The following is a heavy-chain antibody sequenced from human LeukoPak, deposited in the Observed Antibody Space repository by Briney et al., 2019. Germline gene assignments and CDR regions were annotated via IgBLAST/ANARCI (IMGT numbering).Heavy chain of an antibody. V-gene: IGHV3-7*01. Sequence: GGSLKLSCAAFGFTFSSYWMTWVRQAPGKGLEWVANIKQAGNEKYYVDSVKGRFAISRDNAKNSLYLQMNSLRAEDAAVYYCARDPSLAARPYYYLGLWGRGTLVTVSS. CDR3: ARDPSLAARPYYYLGL. CDR2: IKQAGNEK. D-gene: IGHD6-6*01. J-gene: IGHJ2*01. CDR1: GFTFSSYW.